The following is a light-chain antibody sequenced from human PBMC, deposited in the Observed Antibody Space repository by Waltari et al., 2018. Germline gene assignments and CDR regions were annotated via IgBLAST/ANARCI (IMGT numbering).Light chain of an antibody. CDR1: QTVFYSANNNNY. V-gene: IGKV4-1*01. J-gene: IGKJ2*01. CDR3: QQYYGIPYT. Sequence: DFVMTQSPDSLAVSLGEWATLNCRSSQTVFYSANNNNYLAWYQQKPGQPPKLLISWASTRESGVPDRFSGSGSGTDFTLTISSLQAEDVAVYYCQQYYGIPYTFGQGTKLEIK. CDR2: WAS.